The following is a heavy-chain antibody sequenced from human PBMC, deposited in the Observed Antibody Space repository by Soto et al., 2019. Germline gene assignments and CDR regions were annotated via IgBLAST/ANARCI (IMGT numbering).Heavy chain of an antibody. V-gene: IGHV3-21*01. CDR2: ISSSSSYI. CDR1: GFTFSSYS. J-gene: IGHJ5*02. D-gene: IGHD2-2*03. Sequence: EVQLVESGGGLVKPGGSLRLSCAASGFTFSSYSMNWVRQAPGKGLEWVSSISSSSSYIYYADSVKGRLTISRDKAKNARYLQMNSLRAEDTAVYYCARVDIVSSWFDPWGQGTLVTVSS. CDR3: ARVDIVSSWFDP.